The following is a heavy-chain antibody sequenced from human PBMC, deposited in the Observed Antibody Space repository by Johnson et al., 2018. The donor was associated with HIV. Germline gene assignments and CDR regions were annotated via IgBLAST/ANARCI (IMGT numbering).Heavy chain of an antibody. J-gene: IGHJ3*02. Sequence: EVQLVESGGGLVQPGRSLRLSCAASGFTFDDYAMHWVRQAPGKGLEWVSGISWNSGSIGYADSVKGRFTISRDNSKNTLYLQMNSLRAEDTAVYYCARERSSSMKAFDIWGQGTMVTVSS. CDR1: GFTFDDYA. CDR2: ISWNSGSI. D-gene: IGHD6-13*01. CDR3: ARERSSSMKAFDI. V-gene: IGHV3-9*01.